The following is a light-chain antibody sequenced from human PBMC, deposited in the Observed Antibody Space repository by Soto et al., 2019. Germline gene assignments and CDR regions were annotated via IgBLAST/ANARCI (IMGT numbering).Light chain of an antibody. J-gene: IGKJ1*01. CDR1: QDIRND. Sequence: ALQMTQSPSSLSASVGDRVTITCRASQDIRNDLGWYQQKPGKAPKILIYAASSLQSGVPSRFSGSKSGTDFSLTISSLQPEDFATYYCLQDYNFPWTFGQGTKVEIK. V-gene: IGKV1-6*01. CDR3: LQDYNFPWT. CDR2: AAS.